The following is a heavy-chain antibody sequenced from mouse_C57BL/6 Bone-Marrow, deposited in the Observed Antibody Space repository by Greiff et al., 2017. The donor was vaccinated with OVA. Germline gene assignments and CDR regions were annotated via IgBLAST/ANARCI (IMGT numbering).Heavy chain of an antibody. Sequence: VQLQQPGAELVRPGSSVKLSCKASGYTFTSYWMHWVKQRPIQGLEWIGNIDPSDSETHYNQKFKDKATLTVDKSSSTAYMQLSSLTSEDSAVYYCARRKYYDYDVNYLDYWGQGTTLTVSS. J-gene: IGHJ2*01. V-gene: IGHV1-52*01. CDR1: GYTFTSYW. CDR3: ARRKYYDYDVNYLDY. D-gene: IGHD2-4*01. CDR2: IDPSDSET.